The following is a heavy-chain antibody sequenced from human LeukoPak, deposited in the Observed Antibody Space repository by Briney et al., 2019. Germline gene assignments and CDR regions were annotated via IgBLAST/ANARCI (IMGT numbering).Heavy chain of an antibody. CDR2: ISAYNGNT. Sequence: ASVKVSCKASGYTFTSYGISWVRQAPGQGLEWMGWISAYNGNTNYAQKLQGRVTMTTDTSTSTAYMELRSLRSDDTAVYYCARDSIISYYYDSSGSDYWGQGTLVTVSS. J-gene: IGHJ4*02. CDR3: ARDSIISYYYDSSGSDY. CDR1: GYTFTSYG. D-gene: IGHD3-22*01. V-gene: IGHV1-18*01.